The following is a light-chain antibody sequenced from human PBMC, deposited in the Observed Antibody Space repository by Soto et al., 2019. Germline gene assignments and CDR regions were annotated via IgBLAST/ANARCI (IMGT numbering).Light chain of an antibody. J-gene: IGLJ1*01. CDR3: SSYTSSSTQV. V-gene: IGLV2-14*01. CDR1: SSDVGGYNY. Sequence: QSALTQPASVSGSPGQSITISCTGTSSDVGGYNYVSWYQQHPGKAPKLMTFEVSNRPSGVSNRFSGSKSGNTASLTISGLQAEDEADYYCSSYTSSSTQVFGTGTKLTVL. CDR2: EVS.